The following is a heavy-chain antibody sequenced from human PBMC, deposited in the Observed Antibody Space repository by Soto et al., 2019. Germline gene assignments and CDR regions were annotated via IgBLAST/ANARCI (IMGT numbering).Heavy chain of an antibody. CDR2: ISSSGSTI. D-gene: IGHD3-9*01. CDR3: ARDRSDYDILTGYYNRGLDY. Sequence: QVQLVESGGGLVKPGGSLRLSCAASGFTFSDYYMSWIRQAPGKGLEWVSYISSSGSTIYYADSVKGRFTISRDNAKNSLYLQMNSLRAEDTAVYYCARDRSDYDILTGYYNRGLDYWGQGTLVTVSS. J-gene: IGHJ4*02. CDR1: GFTFSDYY. V-gene: IGHV3-11*01.